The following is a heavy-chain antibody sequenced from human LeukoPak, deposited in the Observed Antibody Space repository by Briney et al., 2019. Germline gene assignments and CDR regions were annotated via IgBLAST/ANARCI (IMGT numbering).Heavy chain of an antibody. J-gene: IGHJ4*02. CDR2: ISGSGGST. V-gene: IGHV3-23*01. CDR1: GFTFSSYA. Sequence: GGSLRLSCAASGFTFSSYAMSWVRQAPGKGLEWVSAISGSGGSTYYADSVKGRFTISRDNSKNTLYLQMNSLRVEDTAVYYCARDAGWFGDPIPPHYDYWGQGTLVTVAS. D-gene: IGHD3-10*01. CDR3: ARDAGWFGDPIPPHYDY.